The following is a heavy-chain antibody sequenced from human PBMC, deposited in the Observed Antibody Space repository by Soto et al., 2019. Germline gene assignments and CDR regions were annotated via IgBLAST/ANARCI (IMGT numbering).Heavy chain of an antibody. D-gene: IGHD3-10*01. V-gene: IGHV2-5*01. Sequence: GSGPTLVNPTQTLTLTCTFSGFSLSTSGVGVGWIRQPPGKALEWLALIYWNDDKRYSPSLKSRLTITKDTSKNQVVLTMTNMDPVDTATYYCAHKKITMVRGVIGGEEFDYWGQGTLVTVSS. CDR1: GFSLSTSGVG. CDR3: AHKKITMVRGVIGGEEFDY. CDR2: IYWNDDK. J-gene: IGHJ4*02.